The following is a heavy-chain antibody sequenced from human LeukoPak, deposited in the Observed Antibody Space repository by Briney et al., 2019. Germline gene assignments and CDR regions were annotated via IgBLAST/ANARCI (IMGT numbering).Heavy chain of an antibody. CDR2: IASDGRTT. J-gene: IGHJ1*01. CDR3: ARAAEASCSGTSCYRYFHH. CDR1: GFTFKEYA. Sequence: GGSLRLSCSASGFTFKEYAMHWVRQAPGLGLEWVAVIASDGRTTYYADSVSGRFTISRDNSNNALSLQMNSLNADDTAVYYCARAAEASCSGTSCYRYFHHWGQGTLVIVSS. V-gene: IGHV3-30*04. D-gene: IGHD2-2*01.